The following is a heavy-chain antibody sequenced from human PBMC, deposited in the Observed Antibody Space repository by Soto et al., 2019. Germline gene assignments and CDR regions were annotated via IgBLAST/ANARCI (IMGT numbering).Heavy chain of an antibody. V-gene: IGHV3-21*01. CDR2: ISSSSSYI. CDR1: GFTFSSYS. D-gene: IGHD6-25*01. J-gene: IGHJ5*02. CDR3: ARDFGGSLWGIAANWFDP. Sequence: PGGSLRLSCAASGFTFSSYSMNWVRQAPGKGLEWVSSISSSSSYIYYADSVKGRFTISRDNAKNSLYLQMNSLRAEDTAVYYCARDFGGSLWGIAANWFDPWGQGTLVTVSS.